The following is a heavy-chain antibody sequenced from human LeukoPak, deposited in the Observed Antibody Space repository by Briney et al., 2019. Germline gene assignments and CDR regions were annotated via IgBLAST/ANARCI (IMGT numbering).Heavy chain of an antibody. V-gene: IGHV1-8*01. Sequence: ASVKVSCKASGYTFTSYDINWVRQATGQGLEWMGWMNPNSGNTGYAQKFQGRVTMTRNTSISTAYMDLSSLRSEDTAVYYCARVGGSSPYFDYWGQGTLVTVSS. CDR1: GYTFTSYD. CDR3: ARVGGSSPYFDY. D-gene: IGHD1-26*01. CDR2: MNPNSGNT. J-gene: IGHJ4*02.